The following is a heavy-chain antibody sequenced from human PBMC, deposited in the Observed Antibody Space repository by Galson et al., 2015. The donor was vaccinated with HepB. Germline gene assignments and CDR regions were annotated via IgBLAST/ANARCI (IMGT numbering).Heavy chain of an antibody. CDR2: INPSGGST. J-gene: IGHJ2*01. CDR3: AGALGAVAGARGRYFDL. D-gene: IGHD6-19*01. V-gene: IGHV1-46*04. Sequence: SVKVSCKASGYTFTSYYMHWVRQAPGQGLEWMGIINPSGGSTSYAQKLQGRVTMTRDTSTSTVYMELSSLRSEDTAVYYCAGALGAVAGARGRYFDLWGRGTLVTASS. CDR1: GYTFTSYY.